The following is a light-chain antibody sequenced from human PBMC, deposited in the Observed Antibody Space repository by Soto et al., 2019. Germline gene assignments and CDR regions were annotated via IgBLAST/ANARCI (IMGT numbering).Light chain of an antibody. CDR2: DVS. V-gene: IGKV3-15*01. CDR1: QSVSSGY. Sequence: EVVLTQSPGTLSLSPGERATLSCRASQSVSSGYLAWYQQKPGQAPRLVIYDVSTRATGIPARFSGSGSGTEFTLTISSLQSEDFAVYYCQQYNNWFSIPSGQGTRLEIK. CDR3: QQYNNWFSIP. J-gene: IGKJ5*01.